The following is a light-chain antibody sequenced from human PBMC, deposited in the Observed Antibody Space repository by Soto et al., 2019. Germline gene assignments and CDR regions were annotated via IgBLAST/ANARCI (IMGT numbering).Light chain of an antibody. CDR1: SSDVGGYNY. V-gene: IGLV2-11*01. Sequence: QSVLTQPRSVSGSPGQSVTISCTGTSSDVGGYNYVSWYQQHPGKAPKLMIYDLSQRPSGVPDRFSGSKSGNMASLTISGLQAEDEADYYCCSYADTYTWVFGGGTKVTVL. J-gene: IGLJ3*02. CDR2: DLS. CDR3: CSYADTYTWV.